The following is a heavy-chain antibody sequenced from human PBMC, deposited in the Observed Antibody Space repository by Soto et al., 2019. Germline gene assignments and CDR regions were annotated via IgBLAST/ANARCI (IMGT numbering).Heavy chain of an antibody. D-gene: IGHD6-19*01. Sequence: SETLSLTCTVSGGSISSYYWSWIRQSPGKGLEWIGYVYYSGSTTYNPSLKSRVTISVDTSKNQFSLKLSSVTAADTAVYYCAREGEQWLVRGAFDTWGQGTMVT. CDR1: GGSISSYY. V-gene: IGHV4-59*01. CDR3: AREGEQWLVRGAFDT. CDR2: VYYSGST. J-gene: IGHJ3*02.